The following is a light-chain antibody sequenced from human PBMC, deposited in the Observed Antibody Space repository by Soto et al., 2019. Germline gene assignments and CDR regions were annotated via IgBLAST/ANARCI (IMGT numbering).Light chain of an antibody. V-gene: IGLV2-14*01. J-gene: IGLJ1*01. CDR2: EVS. CDR1: SSDVANYNY. CDR3: SSYTSSSTPYV. Sequence: QSALTQPRSVSGSPGQSVTISCTRTSSDVANYNYVSWYQQHPGKAPKLMIYEVSNRPSGVSNRFSGSKSGNTASLTISGLQAEGEAHYYCSSYTSSSTPYVFGTGTKVTVL.